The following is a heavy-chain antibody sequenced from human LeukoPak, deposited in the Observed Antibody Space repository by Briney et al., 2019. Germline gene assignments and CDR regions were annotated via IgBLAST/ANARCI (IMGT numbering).Heavy chain of an antibody. D-gene: IGHD3-16*01. CDR2: IKSRTDGGTA. J-gene: IGHJ4*02. V-gene: IGHV3-15*01. CDR3: TTDLSYDFVWGTSGY. Sequence: GGSLRLSCAASGLTSSNAWMSWVRQAPGKGLKWVGGIKSRTDGGTAEHAAPVKGRFTISRDDSKNTLYLQMNSLKTDDTAVYYCTTDLSYDFVWGTSGYWGQGTLVTVSS. CDR1: GLTSSNAW.